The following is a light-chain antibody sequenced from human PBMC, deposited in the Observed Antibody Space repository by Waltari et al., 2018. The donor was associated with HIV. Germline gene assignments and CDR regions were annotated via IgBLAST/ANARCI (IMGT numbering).Light chain of an antibody. V-gene: IGLV1-47*01. CDR1: SSNIGRHY. J-gene: IGLJ1*01. CDR3: AACHDGLSGYV. CDR2: RNK. Sequence: QSVLTQPPSASGTPGPRVTIPCSGSSSNIGRHYVYWYQQLPGTAPKRLSDRNKQRPSGVPDRFSGSNAGASAAPALSGLRSEDAADYYCAACHDGLSGYVFGTETKVT.